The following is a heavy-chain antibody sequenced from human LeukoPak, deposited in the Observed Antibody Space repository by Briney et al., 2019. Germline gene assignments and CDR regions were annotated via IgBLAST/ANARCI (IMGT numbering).Heavy chain of an antibody. CDR3: ARGVDDIVVVTAKYYYYYYMDV. CDR1: GYSISSGYY. CDR2: IYHSGST. Sequence: KPSETLSLTCTVSGYSISSGYYWGWIRQPPGKGLEWIGSIYHSGSTYYNPSLKSRVTISVDTSKNQFSLKLSSVTAADTAVYYCARGVDDIVVVTAKYYYYYYMDVWGKGTTVTVSS. V-gene: IGHV4-38-2*02. D-gene: IGHD2-21*02. J-gene: IGHJ6*03.